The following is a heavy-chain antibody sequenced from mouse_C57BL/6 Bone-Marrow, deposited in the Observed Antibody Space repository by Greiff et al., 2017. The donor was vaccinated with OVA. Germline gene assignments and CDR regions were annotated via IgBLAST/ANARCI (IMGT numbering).Heavy chain of an antibody. CDR1: EYEFPSYD. J-gene: IGHJ2*01. CDR3: ARHGSPNLYVRYFDY. V-gene: IGHV5-2*01. CDR2: INSDGGST. Sequence: EVHLVESGGGLVQPGESLKLSCESNEYEFPSYDMSWVRKTPEKRLELVAAINSDGGSTYYPDTMERRFIISRDNTKKTLYLQMSSLSSEDAALYYYARHGSPNLYVRYFDYWGQGTTLTVSS. D-gene: IGHD2-14*01.